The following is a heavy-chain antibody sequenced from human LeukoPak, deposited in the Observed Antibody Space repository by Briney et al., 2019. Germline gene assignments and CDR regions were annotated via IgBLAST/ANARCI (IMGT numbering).Heavy chain of an antibody. CDR1: GFTFTNDD. J-gene: IGHJ4*02. Sequence: PAGSRRLSCAAAGFTFTNDDMGWVRQAPGKGLEWISYISSSSGTIQYADSVKGRFTISRDNAENSVYLQMNDLRAEDTAVYYCATDGSKWNRWTHCDWWGQGTLVTVSS. D-gene: IGHD1-20*01. CDR2: ISSSSGTI. V-gene: IGHV3-48*04. CDR3: ATDGSKWNRWTHCDW.